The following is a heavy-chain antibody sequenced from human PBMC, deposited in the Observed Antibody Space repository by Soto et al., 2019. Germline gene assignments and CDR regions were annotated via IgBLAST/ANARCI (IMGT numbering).Heavy chain of an antibody. V-gene: IGHV3-48*04. CDR3: VCDDNRRY. Sequence: PGGSLRLSCAASGFTFSSFSMNWVRQAPGKGLEWVSYITSSSSSTYYIDSVKGRFTISRDNAQYSLYLQMNSLRAEDTALYYCVCDDNRRYWGQGTLVTVSS. D-gene: IGHD1-1*01. J-gene: IGHJ4*02. CDR2: ITSSSSST. CDR1: GFTFSSFS.